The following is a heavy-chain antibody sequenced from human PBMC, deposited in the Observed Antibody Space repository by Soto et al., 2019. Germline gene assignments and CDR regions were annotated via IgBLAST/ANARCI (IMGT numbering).Heavy chain of an antibody. Sequence: PGGSLRLTCAASEFTFSNYAMSWVRQAPGKGLEWVSAISYGGGTTYYADSVKGRFTISRDNSKNTLYLQMNSLRAEDTAVYYCAKNPGYYYDSTRYHFVYWGQGT. CDR1: EFTFSNYA. CDR3: AKNPGYYYDSTRYHFVY. V-gene: IGHV3-23*01. J-gene: IGHJ4*02. D-gene: IGHD3-22*01. CDR2: ISYGGGTT.